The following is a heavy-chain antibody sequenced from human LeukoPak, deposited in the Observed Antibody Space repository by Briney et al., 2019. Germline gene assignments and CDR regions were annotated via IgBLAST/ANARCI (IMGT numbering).Heavy chain of an antibody. Sequence: GGSLRLSYAASGFTFSSYWMSWVRQAPGKGLEWVANIKEDGSDKYYVDSVKGRFTISRDNAKNSLYLQMNSLRAEDTAVYYCARASAVAGTREYWGQGTLVTVSS. CDR3: ARASAVAGTREY. D-gene: IGHD6-19*01. CDR1: GFTFSSYW. J-gene: IGHJ4*02. V-gene: IGHV3-7*01. CDR2: IKEDGSDK.